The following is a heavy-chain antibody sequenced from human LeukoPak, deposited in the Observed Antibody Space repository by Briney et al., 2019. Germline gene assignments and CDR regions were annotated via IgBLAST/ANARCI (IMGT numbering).Heavy chain of an antibody. V-gene: IGHV4-59*08. D-gene: IGHD3-22*01. CDR1: GGSISSYY. CDR3: TRGHYDRGDYYSPHDY. J-gene: IGHJ4*02. CDR2: IYYSGSL. Sequence: SETLSLTCTFSGGSISSYYWSCVRQPPGKGLEWIGYIYYSGSLNYNPSLKGRVTISVDTSKNQFSLKLSSVTAADTAVYYCTRGHYDRGDYYSPHDYWGQGTLVTVSS.